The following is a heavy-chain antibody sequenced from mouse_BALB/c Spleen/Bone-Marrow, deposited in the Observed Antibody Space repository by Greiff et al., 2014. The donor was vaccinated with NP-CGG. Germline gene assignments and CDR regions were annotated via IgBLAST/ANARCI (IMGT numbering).Heavy chain of an antibody. V-gene: IGHV2-6-7*01. CDR2: IWGDGTT. J-gene: IGHJ4*01. Sequence: VQLQQSGPGLVAPSQSLSITCTVSRFSLTVYGINWVRQPPGKGLEWLGMIWGDGTTDYNSALRSRLSINKDNSRSQVFLKMNSLQTDDTARYFCAREKYGNYYAMGYWGQGTSVTVSS. CDR1: RFSLTVYG. D-gene: IGHD2-10*02. CDR3: AREKYGNYYAMGY.